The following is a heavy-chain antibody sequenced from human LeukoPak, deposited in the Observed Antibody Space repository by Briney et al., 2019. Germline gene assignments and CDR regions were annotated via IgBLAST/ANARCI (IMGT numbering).Heavy chain of an antibody. J-gene: IGHJ6*02. Sequence: PSETLSLTCTVSGASIGSYYWSWIRQLPGKGLEWIGYISQNGYTKYTPSLKSRVTISRDTSENQFSLILSSVTAADTAVYYCTRHDVVAVIGHGMAVWGQGTTVTVSS. V-gene: IGHV4-59*08. D-gene: IGHD2-15*01. CDR1: GASIGSYY. CDR3: TRHDVVAVIGHGMAV. CDR2: ISQNGYT.